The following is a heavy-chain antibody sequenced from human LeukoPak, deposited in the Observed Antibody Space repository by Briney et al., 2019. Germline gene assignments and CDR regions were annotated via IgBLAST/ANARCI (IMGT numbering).Heavy chain of an antibody. D-gene: IGHD3-22*01. J-gene: IGHJ4*02. CDR1: GYTFTSYG. Sequence: ASVKVSCKASGYTFTSYGISWVRQAPGQGLEWMGWISAYNGNTNYAQKLQGRVTMTRDMSTSTVYMELSSLRSEDTAVYYCARGNTYYYDSSGYYLPYYFDYWGQGTLVTVSS. CDR2: ISAYNGNT. V-gene: IGHV1-18*01. CDR3: ARGNTYYYDSSGYYLPYYFDY.